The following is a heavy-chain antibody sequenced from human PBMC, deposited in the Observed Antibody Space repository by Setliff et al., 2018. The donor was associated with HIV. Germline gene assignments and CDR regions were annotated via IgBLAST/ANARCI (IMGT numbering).Heavy chain of an antibody. CDR3: ARHISGGARFGESNYYYMDV. V-gene: IGHV4-39*01. Sequence: SETLSLTCTVSGGSISSNNYYWGWIRQPPGKGLEWIGSIYYSGNTYYNPSLKSRVTISVDTSKNQFSLKLSSVTAADTAVYYCARHISGGARFGESNYYYMDVWGKGTTVTVSS. D-gene: IGHD3-16*01. J-gene: IGHJ6*03. CDR1: GGSISSNNYY. CDR2: IYYSGNT.